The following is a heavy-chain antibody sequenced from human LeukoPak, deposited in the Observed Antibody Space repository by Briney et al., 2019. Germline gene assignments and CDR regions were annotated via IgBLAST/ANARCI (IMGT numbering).Heavy chain of an antibody. Sequence: GGSLRLSCAASGFTFSSYAMSWVRQAPGKGLEWVSAISGGGGSTIYYADSVKGRFTISRDNAKNSLYLQMNSLRAEDTAVYYCARVFGYSYGYGHYFDYWGQGTLVTVSS. CDR1: GFTFSSYA. CDR3: ARVFGYSYGYGHYFDY. V-gene: IGHV3-48*03. J-gene: IGHJ4*02. D-gene: IGHD5-18*01. CDR2: ISGGGGSTI.